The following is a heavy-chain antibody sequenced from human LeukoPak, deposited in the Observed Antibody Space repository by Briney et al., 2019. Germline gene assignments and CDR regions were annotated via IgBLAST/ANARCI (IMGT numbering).Heavy chain of an antibody. V-gene: IGHV1-2*02. CDR1: GYTFTGYY. D-gene: IGHD6-13*01. J-gene: IGHJ6*02. CDR3: ARDKSGRQQLVYYYYYGMDV. CDR2: INPNSGGT. Sequence: GASVKVSCKASGYTFTGYYMHWVRQAPGQGLEWMGWINPNSGGTNYAQKLQGRVTMTRDTSISTAYMELSRLRSDDTAVYYCARDKSGRQQLVYYYYYGMDVWGQGTTVTVSS.